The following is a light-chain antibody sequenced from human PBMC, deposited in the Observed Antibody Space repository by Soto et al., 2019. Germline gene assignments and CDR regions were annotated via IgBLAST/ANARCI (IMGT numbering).Light chain of an antibody. J-gene: IGKJ1*01. CDR3: QQYNNWPRT. CDR1: QSVSSY. Sequence: EIVLTQSPATLSFSPGERATLSCRASQSVSSYLAWYQQKPGQAPRLLIYDASNRATGIPARFSGSGSGTDFTLTISSLQSEDFGVYYCQQYNNWPRTFGQGTKVDIK. CDR2: DAS. V-gene: IGKV3-11*01.